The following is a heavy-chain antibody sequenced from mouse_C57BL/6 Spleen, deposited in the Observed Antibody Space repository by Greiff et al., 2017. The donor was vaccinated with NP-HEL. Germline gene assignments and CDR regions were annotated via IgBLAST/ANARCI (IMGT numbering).Heavy chain of an antibody. CDR3: TSTTVVARYAMDY. CDR1: GYTFTDYE. J-gene: IGHJ4*01. V-gene: IGHV1-15*01. Sequence: VQLQQSGAELVRPGASVTLSCKASGYTFTDYEMHWVKQTPVHGLEWIGAIDPETGGTAYNQKFKGKAILTADKSSSTAYMKLRSLTSEDSAVYYCTSTTVVARYAMDYWGQGTSVTVSS. D-gene: IGHD1-1*01. CDR2: IDPETGGT.